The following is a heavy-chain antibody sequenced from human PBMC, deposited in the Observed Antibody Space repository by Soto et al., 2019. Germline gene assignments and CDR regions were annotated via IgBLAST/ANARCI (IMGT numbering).Heavy chain of an antibody. V-gene: IGHV1-69*01. Sequence: QVQLVQSGAEVKKPGSSVKVSCKASGGTFSSYAISWVRQAPGQGLEWMGGIIPIFGTANYAQKCQGRVTITADESTRTAYMELSSLRSEDTAVYYCARANNHREYTAMVAFFDYWGQGTLVTVS. J-gene: IGHJ4*02. CDR3: ARANNHREYTAMVAFFDY. D-gene: IGHD5-18*01. CDR2: IIPIFGTA. CDR1: GGTFSSYA.